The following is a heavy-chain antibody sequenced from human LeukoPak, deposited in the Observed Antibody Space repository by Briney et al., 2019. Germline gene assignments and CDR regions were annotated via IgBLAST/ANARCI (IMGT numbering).Heavy chain of an antibody. CDR1: GFTFSSYA. J-gene: IGHJ5*02. CDR3: ARSQFDP. CDR2: ISYDGSNK. V-gene: IGHV3-30*15. Sequence: PGRFLRLSCAASGFTFSSYAMHWVRQAPGKGLEWVAVISYDGSNKYYADSVKGRFTISRDNSKNTLYLQMSSLRAEDAAVYYCARSQFDPWGQGTLVTVSS.